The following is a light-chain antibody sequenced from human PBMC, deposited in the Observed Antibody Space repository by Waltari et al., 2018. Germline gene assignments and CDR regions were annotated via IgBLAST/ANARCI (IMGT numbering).Light chain of an antibody. CDR3: FSYAGSNSFA. J-gene: IGLJ2*01. V-gene: IGLV2-23*02. CDR1: RYDIGSYNF. CDR2: DVS. Sequence: QSALTQPASVSGSPGQSITVSRIGTRYDIGSYNFFSWFQPHPGTAPKLLIYDVSERPLGVSNRFSGSKAGNTASLTISGLQAEDEADYYCFSYAGSNSFAFGGGTRVTVL.